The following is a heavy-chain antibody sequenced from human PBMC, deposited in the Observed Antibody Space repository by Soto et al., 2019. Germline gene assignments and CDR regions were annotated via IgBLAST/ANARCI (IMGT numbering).Heavy chain of an antibody. J-gene: IGHJ6*02. CDR1: GYTFTGYY. Sequence: ASVKVSCKASGYTFTGYYMHWVRQAPGQGLEWMGWINPNSGGTNYAQKFQGWVTMTRDTSISTAYMELSRLRSDDTAVYYCARDRLSTIFGVVTKYYYYGMDVWGQGTTVTVSS. V-gene: IGHV1-2*04. CDR2: INPNSGGT. D-gene: IGHD3-3*01. CDR3: ARDRLSTIFGVVTKYYYYGMDV.